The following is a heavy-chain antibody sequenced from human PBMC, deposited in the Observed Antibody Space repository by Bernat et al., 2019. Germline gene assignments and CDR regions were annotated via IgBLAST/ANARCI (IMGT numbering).Heavy chain of an antibody. Sequence: VQLVESGGGVVQPGRSLRLSCVASGFTFSDYSLHWVRQAPGKGLEWVAVVSYDGRNKYYADSVQARFIISRDDSENTLYLQMDSLKSEATAVYYFVGDGAALYYYHGMDAWGEGPRSPSPQ. J-gene: IGHJ6*01. V-gene: IGHV3-30*04. D-gene: IGHD3-16*01. CDR3: VGDGAALYYYHGMDA. CDR1: GFTFSDYS. CDR2: VSYDGRNK.